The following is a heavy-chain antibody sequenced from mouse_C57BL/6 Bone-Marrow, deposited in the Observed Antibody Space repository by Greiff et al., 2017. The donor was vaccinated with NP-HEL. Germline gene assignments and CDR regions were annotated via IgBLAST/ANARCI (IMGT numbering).Heavy chain of an antibody. D-gene: IGHD1-1*01. CDR3: ARHYYYGSSSWAMDY. J-gene: IGHJ4*01. CDR1: GFTFSDYY. Sequence: LQQSGGGLVQPGGSLKLSCAASGFTFSDYYMYWVRQTPEKRLEWVAYISNGGGSTYYPDTVKGRFTISRDNAKNTLYLQMSRLKSEDTAMYYCARHYYYGSSSWAMDYWGQGTSVTVSS. V-gene: IGHV5-12*01. CDR2: ISNGGGST.